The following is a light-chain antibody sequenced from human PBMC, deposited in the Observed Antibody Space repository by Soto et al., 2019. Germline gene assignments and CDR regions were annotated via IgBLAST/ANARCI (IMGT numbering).Light chain of an antibody. J-gene: IGKJ3*01. Sequence: DIQMTQSPSSLSASVGDRVTITCQASQHISTYLNWFQQKPGKAPELLIYDASNLVPGVPSRFSGSGSGTDFTFTISSLQPEGIATYYCRQYDDLPPTFGPGTKVDIK. CDR2: DAS. CDR1: QHISTY. CDR3: RQYDDLPPT. V-gene: IGKV1-33*01.